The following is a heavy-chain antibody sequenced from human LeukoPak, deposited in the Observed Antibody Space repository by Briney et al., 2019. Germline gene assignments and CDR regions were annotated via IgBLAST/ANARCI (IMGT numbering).Heavy chain of an antibody. J-gene: IGHJ1*01. CDR2: ISAYNGNT. D-gene: IGHD4-17*01. CDR3: ARAGMTTVTTRYFQH. Sequence: ASVKVSGKASGYTFTSYGISWVRQAPGQGLEWMGWISAYNGNTNYAQKLQGRVTMTTDTSTSTAYMELRSLRSDDTAVYYCARAGMTTVTTRYFQHWGQGTLVTVSS. CDR1: GYTFTSYG. V-gene: IGHV1-18*01.